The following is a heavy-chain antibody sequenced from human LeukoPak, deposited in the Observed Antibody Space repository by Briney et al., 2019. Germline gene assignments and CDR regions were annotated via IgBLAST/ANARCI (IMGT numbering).Heavy chain of an antibody. J-gene: IGHJ4*02. V-gene: IGHV1-24*01. CDR2: FDPEDGET. Sequence: GASVKVSCKVSGYTLTELSMHWVRQAPGKGLEWMGGFDPEDGETIYAQKFQGRVTMTEDTSTDTAYMELSSLRSEDTAVYYCATSGNIAAAGTIDYWGQGTLVTVPS. CDR1: GYTLTELS. D-gene: IGHD6-13*01. CDR3: ATSGNIAAAGTIDY.